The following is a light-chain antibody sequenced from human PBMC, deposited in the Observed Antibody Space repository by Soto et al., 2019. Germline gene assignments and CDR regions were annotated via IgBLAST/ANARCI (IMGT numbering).Light chain of an antibody. CDR3: QQYNDWPPLT. CDR2: DAS. J-gene: IGKJ4*01. V-gene: IGKV3-15*01. Sequence: EIMMTQSPATVLVSRVERATLSCRASQSIRTNVAWYQQKPGQALRLLIYDASTRATGLSSRFSGSGSGTEFTLTISSLQSEDVAIYYCQQYNDWPPLTFGGGTRLEI. CDR1: QSIRTN.